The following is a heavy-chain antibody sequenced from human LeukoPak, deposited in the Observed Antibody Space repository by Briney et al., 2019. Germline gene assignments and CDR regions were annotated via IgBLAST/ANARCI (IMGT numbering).Heavy chain of an antibody. V-gene: IGHV3-48*02. CDR3: ARYGSYPEAFDY. Sequence: GGSLRLSCAASGFTFSSHNMNWVRQAPGKGLEWVSYIRSSGNTIYYADSVKGRFTISRDNAKNSVYLQMNSLRDEDTAVYYCARYGSYPEAFDYWGQGTLVTVSS. CDR2: IRSSGNTI. J-gene: IGHJ4*02. D-gene: IGHD1-26*01. CDR1: GFTFSSHN.